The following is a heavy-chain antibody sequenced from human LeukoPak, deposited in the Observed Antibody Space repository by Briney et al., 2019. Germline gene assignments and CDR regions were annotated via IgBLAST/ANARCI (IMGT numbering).Heavy chain of an antibody. J-gene: IGHJ4*02. CDR2: ISASGGST. Sequence: GGSLRLSCAASGLTFSSYAMSWVRQAPGKGLEWVSAISASGGSTYYTDSVKGRFTISRDNSKNTLFLQMNSLRAEDTALYYCARLKVRGEIDYWGQGTLVTVSS. CDR1: GLTFSSYA. V-gene: IGHV3-23*01. CDR3: ARLKVRGEIDY. D-gene: IGHD3-10*01.